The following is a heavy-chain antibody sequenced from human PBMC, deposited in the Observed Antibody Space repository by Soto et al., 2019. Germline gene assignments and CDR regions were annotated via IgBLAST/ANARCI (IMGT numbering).Heavy chain of an antibody. V-gene: IGHV3-21*01. CDR3: AREGYGDYAHYYYYYGMDV. CDR2: ISSSSSYI. CDR1: GFTFSSYS. J-gene: IGHJ6*02. Sequence: GGSLRLSCAASGFTFSSYSMNWVRQAPGKGLEWVSSISSSSSYIYYADSVKGRFTISRDNAKNSLYLQMNSLRAEDTAVYYYAREGYGDYAHYYYYYGMDVWGQGTTVTVSS. D-gene: IGHD4-17*01.